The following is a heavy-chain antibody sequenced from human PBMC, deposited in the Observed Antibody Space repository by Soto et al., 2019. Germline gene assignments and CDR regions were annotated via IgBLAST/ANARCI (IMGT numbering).Heavy chain of an antibody. Sequence: SETLSLTCAVYGGSFSVYYWSWIRQPPGKGLEWIGEINHSGSTNYNPSLKSRVTISVDTSKNQFSLNLSSVTAADTAVYYCAGGRGRQQLVMSYYYGMDVWGQGTTVTVS. J-gene: IGHJ6*02. D-gene: IGHD6-13*01. CDR2: INHSGST. V-gene: IGHV4-34*01. CDR1: GGSFSVYY. CDR3: AGGRGRQQLVMSYYYGMDV.